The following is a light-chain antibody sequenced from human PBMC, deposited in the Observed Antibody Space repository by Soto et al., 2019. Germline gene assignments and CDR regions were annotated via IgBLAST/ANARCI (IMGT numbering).Light chain of an antibody. J-gene: IGKJ4*01. V-gene: IGKV3-11*01. CDR2: DAS. CDR1: QSVSSY. Sequence: EIVLTQSPATLSLSPGERATLSCRASQSVSSYLAWYQQKPGQAPRLLIYDASNRATGTPARFSGSGSGTDFTLPISSLEHEDFAFYYCQQRSNWPLTLGGGTKVDIK. CDR3: QQRSNWPLT.